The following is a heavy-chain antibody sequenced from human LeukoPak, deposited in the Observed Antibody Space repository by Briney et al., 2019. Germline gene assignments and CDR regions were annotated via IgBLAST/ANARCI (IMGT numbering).Heavy chain of an antibody. CDR1: GFTFGDYA. V-gene: IGHV3-23*01. Sequence: GGSLRLSCTASGFTFGDYAMNWFRQAPGKGLEWVTTLSGSGSGTYYAESVKGRFTVSRDNSKNRLYLQMNSLRVEDTAIYYCAKVSVLLAAAVPYYFDSWGQGTLVTVSS. CDR2: LSGSGSGT. CDR3: AKVSVLLAAAVPYYFDS. D-gene: IGHD6-13*01. J-gene: IGHJ4*02.